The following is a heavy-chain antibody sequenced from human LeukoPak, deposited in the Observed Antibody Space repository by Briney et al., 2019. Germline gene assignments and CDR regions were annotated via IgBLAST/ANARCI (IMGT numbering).Heavy chain of an antibody. CDR2: ISYDGSNK. CDR1: GFTFSSYA. Sequence: PGGSLRLSCAASGFTFSSYAMHWVRQAPGKGLEWVAVISYDGSNKYYADSVEGRFTISRDNSKNTLFLQMNSLRAEDTAVYYCLGLAGVFEYWGQGTLVTVSS. CDR3: LGLAGVFEY. J-gene: IGHJ4*02. V-gene: IGHV3-30*04. D-gene: IGHD3-3*01.